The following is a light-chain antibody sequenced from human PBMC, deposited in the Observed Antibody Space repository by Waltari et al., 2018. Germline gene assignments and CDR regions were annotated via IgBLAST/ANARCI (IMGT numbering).Light chain of an antibody. Sequence: AIQLTQSPSSLSASVGDRVTITCRASQGISSALAWSPQKPGKAPKVLIYDASSLESGVPSRFRGSGSGTYFTLTISSLQPEDFATYYCQQFNSFPITFGLGTRLDIK. J-gene: IGKJ5*01. V-gene: IGKV1-13*02. CDR1: QGISSA. CDR3: QQFNSFPIT. CDR2: DAS.